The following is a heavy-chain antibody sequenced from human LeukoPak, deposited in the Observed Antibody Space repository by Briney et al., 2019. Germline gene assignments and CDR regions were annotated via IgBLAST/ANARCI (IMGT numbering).Heavy chain of an antibody. Sequence: GASVKVSCKASGYTFTSYGISWVRQAPGQGLEWMGWISAYNGNTNYAQKLQGRVTMTTDTSTSTAYMELRSLRSDDTAVYYCARGESGSASLYSSSWVEGVFDYWGQGTLVTVSS. V-gene: IGHV1-18*01. CDR3: ARGESGSASLYSSSWVEGVFDY. J-gene: IGHJ4*02. CDR1: GYTFTSYG. CDR2: ISAYNGNT. D-gene: IGHD6-13*01.